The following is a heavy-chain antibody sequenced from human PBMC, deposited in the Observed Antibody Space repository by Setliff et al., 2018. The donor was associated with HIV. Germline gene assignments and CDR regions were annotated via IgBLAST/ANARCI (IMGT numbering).Heavy chain of an antibody. J-gene: IGHJ4*02. V-gene: IGHV1-3*01. CDR2: INAGNGNT. D-gene: IGHD4-17*01. Sequence: GASVKVSCKATGYTFSRYAMHWVRQAPGQRLEWMGWINAGNGNTIYYADSVKGRFTISRDNAKNSLYLQLNSLRPEDTAVYYCARDKDEDYGSTSFDYWGQGILVTVSS. CDR1: GYTFSRYA. CDR3: ARDKDEDYGSTSFDY.